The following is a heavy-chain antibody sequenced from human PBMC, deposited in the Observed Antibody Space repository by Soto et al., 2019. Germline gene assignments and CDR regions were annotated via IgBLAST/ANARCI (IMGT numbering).Heavy chain of an antibody. V-gene: IGHV4-34*01. D-gene: IGHD2-15*01. CDR2: INHSGST. J-gene: IGHJ5*02. CDR1: GGSFSGYY. CDR3: ARGRGRYCSGGSCYTGWFDP. Sequence: QVQLQQWGAGLLKPSETLSLTCAVYGGSFSGYYWSWIRQPPGKGLEWIGEINHSGSTNYNPSLKSRVTISVDTSKNQFSLKLSSVTAADTAVYYCARGRGRYCSGGSCYTGWFDPWGQGTLVTVSS.